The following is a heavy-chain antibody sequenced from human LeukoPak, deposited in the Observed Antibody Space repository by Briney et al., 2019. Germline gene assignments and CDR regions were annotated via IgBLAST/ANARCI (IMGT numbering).Heavy chain of an antibody. D-gene: IGHD6-19*01. CDR1: GFTASSNY. J-gene: IGHJ6*02. CDR2: IYSGGST. Sequence: GGSLRLSCAASGFTASSNYMSWVRQAPGKGLEWVSVIYSGGSTYYADSVKGRFTISRDNSKNTLYLQMNSLRAEDTAVYYCARVSQPRYSSGWYPWGYYYYGMDVWGQGTTVTVSS. V-gene: IGHV3-53*01. CDR3: ARVSQPRYSSGWYPWGYYYYGMDV.